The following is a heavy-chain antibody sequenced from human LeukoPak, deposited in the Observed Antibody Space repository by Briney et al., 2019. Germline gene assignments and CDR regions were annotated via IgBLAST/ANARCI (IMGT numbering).Heavy chain of an antibody. CDR1: GFTVSSNY. V-gene: IGHV3-66*01. Sequence: QAGRSLRLSCAASGFTVSSNYMSWVRQAPGKGLEWVSVIYSGGSTYYADSVKGRFTISRDNSKNTLYLQMNSLRAEDTAVYYCARLYSGYVFDYWGQGTLVTVSS. D-gene: IGHD5-12*01. CDR2: IYSGGST. J-gene: IGHJ4*02. CDR3: ARLYSGYVFDY.